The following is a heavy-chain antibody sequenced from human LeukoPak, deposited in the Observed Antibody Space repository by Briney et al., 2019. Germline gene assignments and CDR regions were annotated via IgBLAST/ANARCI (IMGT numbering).Heavy chain of an antibody. CDR1: GYTASIYY. CDR3: ARGPGWNYFDY. CDR2: IYRDGSA. D-gene: IGHD2-15*01. Sequence: GGSLRLSCAVSGYTASIYYMTWVRQAPGKGLEWVSFIYRDGSANYAGSVKGRFTISRDNSKNTVYLQMNSVSAEDTAVYYCARGPGWNYFDYWGQGTLVTVSS. J-gene: IGHJ4*02. V-gene: IGHV3-66*01.